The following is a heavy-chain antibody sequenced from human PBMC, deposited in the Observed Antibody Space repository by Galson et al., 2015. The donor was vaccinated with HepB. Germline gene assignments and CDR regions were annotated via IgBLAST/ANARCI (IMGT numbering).Heavy chain of an antibody. CDR2: IYYSGST. J-gene: IGHJ3*02. CDR3: ARALRWFGEFNAFDI. CDR1: GSISSYY. Sequence: GSISSYYWSWIRQPPGKGLEWIGYIYYSGSTNYNPSLKSRVTISVDTSKNQFSLKLSSVTAADTAVYYCARALRWFGEFNAFDIWGQGTMVTVSS. V-gene: IGHV4-59*08. D-gene: IGHD3-10*01.